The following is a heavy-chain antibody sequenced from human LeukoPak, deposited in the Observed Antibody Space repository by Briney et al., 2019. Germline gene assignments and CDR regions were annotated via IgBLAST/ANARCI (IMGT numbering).Heavy chain of an antibody. CDR1: GFTFSSYA. CDR3: AEDLVVVPAAIMNPLYYFDY. J-gene: IGHJ4*02. CDR2: ISGSGGST. V-gene: IGHV3-23*01. D-gene: IGHD2-2*02. Sequence: GGSLRLSCAASGFTFSSYAMSWVRQAPGKGLEWVSAISGSGGSTYYADSVKGRFTISRDNSKNTLYLQMNSLRAEDRAVYYCAEDLVVVPAAIMNPLYYFDYWGQGTLVTVSS.